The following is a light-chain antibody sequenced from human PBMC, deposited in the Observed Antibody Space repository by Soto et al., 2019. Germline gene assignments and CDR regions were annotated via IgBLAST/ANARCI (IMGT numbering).Light chain of an antibody. CDR3: SSYTSSGSRV. CDR2: DVS. J-gene: IGLJ3*02. CDR1: SSDVGGYNY. Sequence: QSVLTQPASMSGSPGQSITISCTGTSSDVGGYNYVSWYQQYPGKAPKLMIYDVSFRPSGVSNRFSGSKSGNTASLTISGLQAEDEADYYCSSYTSSGSRVFGGGTKLTVL. V-gene: IGLV2-14*03.